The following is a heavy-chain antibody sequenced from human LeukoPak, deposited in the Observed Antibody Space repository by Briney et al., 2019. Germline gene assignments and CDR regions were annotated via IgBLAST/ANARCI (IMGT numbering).Heavy chain of an antibody. J-gene: IGHJ6*03. Sequence: SETLSLTCTVSGGSISSHYWSWIRQPPGKGLEWIGYIYYSGSTNYNPSLKSRVTISVDTSKNQFSLKLSSVTAADTAVYYCARDKVGATTFYYYYYMDVWGKGTTVTVSS. D-gene: IGHD1-26*01. CDR3: ARDKVGATTFYYYYYMDV. CDR1: GGSISSHY. V-gene: IGHV4-59*11. CDR2: IYYSGST.